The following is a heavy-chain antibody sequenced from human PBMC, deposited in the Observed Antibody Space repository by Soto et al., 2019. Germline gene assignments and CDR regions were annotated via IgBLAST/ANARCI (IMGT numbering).Heavy chain of an antibody. Sequence: PSETLSLTCTVSGDSINSGAYYWTWIRQLPGKGLEWIGCIYTDGGPDYSPSLKNRVTMSMDTSKNHFSLRLTSVTAAGTATYFCARGLTEWSNDYWGHGTLVTVSS. CDR1: GDSINSGAYY. D-gene: IGHD3-3*01. CDR3: ARGLTEWSNDY. CDR2: IYTDGGP. J-gene: IGHJ4*01. V-gene: IGHV4-31*03.